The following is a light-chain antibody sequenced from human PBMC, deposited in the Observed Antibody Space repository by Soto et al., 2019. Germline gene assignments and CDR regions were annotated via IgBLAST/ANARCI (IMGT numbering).Light chain of an antibody. CDR1: QSVSSD. J-gene: IGKJ1*01. V-gene: IGKV3D-15*01. CDR3: QQYGSSRWT. Sequence: EIVMTQSPATLSVSPGERATLSCRASQSVSSDLAWYQQKPGQAPRLLIYGASIRATGIPARFSGSGSGTEFTLTISRLEPEDFAVYYCQQYGSSRWTFGQGTKVEIK. CDR2: GAS.